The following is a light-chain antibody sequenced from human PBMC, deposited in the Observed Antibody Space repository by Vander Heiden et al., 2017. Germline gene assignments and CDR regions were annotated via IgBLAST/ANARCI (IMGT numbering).Light chain of an antibody. CDR3: QAWDSSTAV. CDR2: RES. CDR1: KLGDKY. J-gene: IGLJ2*01. Sequence: SYELTQPPSVSVSPGQPARLTCSGDKLGDKYSCWYPQKPGQSPVMVIYRESKRPSGIPERFSGSNSGNTATLTISGTQAMDEADYYCQAWDSSTAVFGGGTKLTVL. V-gene: IGLV3-1*01.